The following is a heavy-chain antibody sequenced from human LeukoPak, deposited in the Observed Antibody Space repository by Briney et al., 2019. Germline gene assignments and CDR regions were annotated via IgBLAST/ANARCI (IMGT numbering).Heavy chain of an antibody. CDR3: ATLCGDYNWYFTL. J-gene: IGHJ2*01. Sequence: GGSLRLSCAASGFTFSSYAMSWVRQAPGKGLEWVSAISGSGGSTYYADSVKGRFTIFRDNSKNTLYLQLSSLRAEDTALYYCATLCGDYNWYFTLWGRGTLVTVSS. CDR2: ISGSGGST. CDR1: GFTFSSYA. V-gene: IGHV3-23*01. D-gene: IGHD4-17*01.